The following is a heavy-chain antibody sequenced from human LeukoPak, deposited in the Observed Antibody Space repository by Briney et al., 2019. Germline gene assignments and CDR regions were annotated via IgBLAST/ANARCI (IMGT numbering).Heavy chain of an antibody. CDR1: GYSFTNYW. D-gene: IGHD5-12*01. CDR3: ARHRISDYDSGVSWCDP. J-gene: IGHJ5*02. Sequence: GESLKISCKGSGYSFTNYWIVWVRQMPGRGLEYMGFIYPGDSNTRYSPSFQGQVTISADKSISTAYLQWSSLKASDTTMYYCARHRISDYDSGVSWCDPWGQGTLVTVSS. V-gene: IGHV5-51*01. CDR2: IYPGDSNT.